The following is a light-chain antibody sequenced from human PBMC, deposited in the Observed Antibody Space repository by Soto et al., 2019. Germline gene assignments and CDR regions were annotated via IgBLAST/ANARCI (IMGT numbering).Light chain of an antibody. V-gene: IGLV2-14*01. J-gene: IGLJ3*02. CDR1: SSDVGGYNY. CDR3: SSYTSSNSWV. CDR2: EVS. Sequence: QSALTQPASLSWSPGQSITISCTGTSSDVGGYNYVSWYQQHPGQAPKLMIYEVSNRPSGASHRFSGSKSANTASLTISGLQADDEADYYCSSYTSSNSWVFGGGTQLTVL.